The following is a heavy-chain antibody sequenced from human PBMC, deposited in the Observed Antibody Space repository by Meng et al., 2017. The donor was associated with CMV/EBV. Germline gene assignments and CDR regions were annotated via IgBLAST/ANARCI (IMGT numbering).Heavy chain of an antibody. V-gene: IGHV3-53*01. J-gene: IGHJ6*02. CDR2: IYSGGST. D-gene: IGHD7-27*01. Sequence: GESLKISCAASGFTVSSNYMSWVRQAPGKGLEWVSVIYSGGSTYYADSVNGRFTISRDNSKNTLYLQMNSLRAEDTAVYYCAREGDPGDLPSSYYYGMDVWGQGTTVTVSS. CDR3: AREGDPGDLPSSYYYGMDV. CDR1: GFTVSSNY.